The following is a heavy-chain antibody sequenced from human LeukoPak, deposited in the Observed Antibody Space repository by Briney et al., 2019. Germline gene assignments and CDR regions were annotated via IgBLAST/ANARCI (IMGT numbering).Heavy chain of an antibody. V-gene: IGHV3-23*01. CDR2: ISGSGGST. Sequence: QAGGSLRLSCAASGFTFSSYAMSWVRQAPGKGLEWVSAISGSGGSTYYADSVKGRFTISRDNSKNTLYLQMNSLRAEDTAVYYCANVPLSSGWSRGDYWGQGTLVTVSS. CDR1: GFTFSSYA. CDR3: ANVPLSSGWSRGDY. D-gene: IGHD6-19*01. J-gene: IGHJ4*02.